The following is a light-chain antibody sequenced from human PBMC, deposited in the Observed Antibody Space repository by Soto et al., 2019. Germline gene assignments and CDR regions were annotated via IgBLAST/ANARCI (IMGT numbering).Light chain of an antibody. CDR3: QQYGSPPHT. V-gene: IGKV3-20*01. J-gene: IGKJ2*01. CDR1: QSVYNSY. Sequence: EIVLTQSPSTLSLSPGERATLSCRASQSVYNSYLAWYQQKPGQTPRLLINAASNRATGVPDRFSGSGSGTDFTLTIIRLEPEDFAVYYCQQYGSPPHTFGQGTKVEI. CDR2: AAS.